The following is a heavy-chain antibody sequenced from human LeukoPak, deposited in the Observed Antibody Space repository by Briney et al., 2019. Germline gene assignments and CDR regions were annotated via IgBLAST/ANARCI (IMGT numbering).Heavy chain of an antibody. D-gene: IGHD2-2*01. CDR2: IYTSGST. V-gene: IGHV4-4*09. J-gene: IGHJ6*03. Sequence: PSETLSLTCTVSGGSISSYYWSWIRQPPGKGLEWIGYIYTSGSTNHNPSLKSRVTISVDTSKNQFSLKLSSVTAADTAVYYCARRSIVVVPAAMRSYYYYYMDVWGKGTTVTVSS. CDR1: GGSISSYY. CDR3: ARRSIVVVPAAMRSYYYYYMDV.